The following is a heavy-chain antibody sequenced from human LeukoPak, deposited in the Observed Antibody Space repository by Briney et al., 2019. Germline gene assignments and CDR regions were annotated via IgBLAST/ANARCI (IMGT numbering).Heavy chain of an antibody. J-gene: IGHJ4*02. D-gene: IGHD4-17*01. V-gene: IGHV3-23*01. CDR1: GFTFDDYA. CDR2: ISGSGGST. Sequence: GRSLRLSCAASGFTFDDYAMHWVRQAPGKGLEWVSAISGSGGSTYYADSVKGRFTISRDNSKNTLYLQMNSLRAEDTAVYYCAKDYGDYTYYFDYWGQGTLVTVSS. CDR3: AKDYGDYTYYFDY.